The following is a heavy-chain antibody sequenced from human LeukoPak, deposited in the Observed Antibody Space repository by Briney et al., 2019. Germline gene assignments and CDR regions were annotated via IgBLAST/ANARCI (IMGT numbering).Heavy chain of an antibody. CDR3: ARDFNYYDSSGYGQYFQH. CDR1: GFTFSSYG. V-gene: IGHV3-33*01. J-gene: IGHJ1*01. CDR2: IWYDGSNK. Sequence: GGSLRLSCAASGFTFSSYGMHWVRQAPGKGLEWVAVIWYDGSNKYYADSVKGRFTISRDNSKNTLYLQMNSLRAEDTAVYYCARDFNYYDSSGYGQYFQHWDQGTLVTVSS. D-gene: IGHD3-22*01.